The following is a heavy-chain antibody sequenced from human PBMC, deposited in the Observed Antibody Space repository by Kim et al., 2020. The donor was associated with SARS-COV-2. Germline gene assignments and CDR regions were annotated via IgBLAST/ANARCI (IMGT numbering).Heavy chain of an antibody. J-gene: IGHJ4*02. D-gene: IGHD3-9*01. Sequence: DEVKGRFTISSDNARNSLYLQMNGRRAEDTAVYYCARDPYYDILTGYYIYWGQGTLVTVSS. V-gene: IGHV3-21*01. CDR3: ARDPYYDILTGYYIY.